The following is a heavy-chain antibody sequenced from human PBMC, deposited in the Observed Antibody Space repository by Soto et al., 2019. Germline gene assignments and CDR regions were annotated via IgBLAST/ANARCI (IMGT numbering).Heavy chain of an antibody. V-gene: IGHV3-21*01. J-gene: IGHJ3*02. D-gene: IGHD7-27*01. Sequence: GGSLRLSCAASGFTFSSYSMNWVRQAPGKGLEWVSSISSSSSYIYYADSVKGRFTISRDNAKNSLYLQMNSLRAEDRAVYYCARGLALTGDLFAFDIWGQGTMVTVSS. CDR1: GFTFSSYS. CDR3: ARGLALTGDLFAFDI. CDR2: ISSSSSYI.